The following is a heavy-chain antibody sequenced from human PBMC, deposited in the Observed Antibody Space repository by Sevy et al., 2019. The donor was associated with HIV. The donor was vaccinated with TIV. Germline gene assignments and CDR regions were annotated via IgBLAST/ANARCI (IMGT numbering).Heavy chain of an antibody. V-gene: IGHV3-7*01. CDR1: AFTFSGYW. CDR2: IKEDGSAE. Sequence: GGSLRLSCAASAFTFSGYWMTWVRQAPGKGLEWVANIKEDGSAEYYVDSVKGRFTISGDNAKNSLFLQLNSLRVEDTAMYYCARDSPGYGAYDYLGQGTLVTVSS. J-gene: IGHJ4*02. CDR3: ARDSPGYGAYDY. D-gene: IGHD5-18*01.